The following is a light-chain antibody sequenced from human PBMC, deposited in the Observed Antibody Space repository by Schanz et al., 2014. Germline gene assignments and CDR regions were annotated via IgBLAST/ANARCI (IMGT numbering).Light chain of an antibody. J-gene: IGLJ2*01. CDR1: GSNIGNNF. CDR2: DN. CDR3: GTWDSSLSAGL. V-gene: IGLV1-51*01. Sequence: QSVLTQPPSVSAAPGQRVTISCSGSGSNIGNNFVSWYQQFPGTAPKLLIYDNERPSGIPDRFSGSKSGTSATLGITGLQTGDEADYYCGTWDSSLSAGLFGGGTKLTVL.